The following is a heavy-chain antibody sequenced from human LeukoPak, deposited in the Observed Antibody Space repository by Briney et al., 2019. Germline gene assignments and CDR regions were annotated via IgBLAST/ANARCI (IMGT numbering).Heavy chain of an antibody. V-gene: IGHV4-34*01. CDR2: INHSGST. CDR1: GGSFSGYY. J-gene: IGHJ4*02. CDR3: ARETPDWCGGSCYWCVDY. Sequence: SETLSLTCAVYGGSFSGYYWSWIRQPPGKGLEWIGEINHSGSTNYNPSLKSRVTISVDTSKNQFSLKLSSVTAADTAVYYCARETPDWCGGSCYWCVDYWGQGTLVTVSS. D-gene: IGHD2-15*01.